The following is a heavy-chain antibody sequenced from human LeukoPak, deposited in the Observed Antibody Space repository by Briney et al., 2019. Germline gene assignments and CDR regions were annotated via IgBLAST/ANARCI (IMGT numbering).Heavy chain of an antibody. Sequence: GGSLRLSCAASGFTFSSYAMSWVRQAPGKGLEWLSTITGSGGITYYADSVKGRFTTSRDNSKNTLYLQMNSLRAEDTAVYYCARDNGNKYYFDYWGQGTLVTVSS. CDR2: ITGSGGIT. D-gene: IGHD2-8*01. V-gene: IGHV3-23*01. CDR3: ARDNGNKYYFDY. J-gene: IGHJ4*02. CDR1: GFTFSSYA.